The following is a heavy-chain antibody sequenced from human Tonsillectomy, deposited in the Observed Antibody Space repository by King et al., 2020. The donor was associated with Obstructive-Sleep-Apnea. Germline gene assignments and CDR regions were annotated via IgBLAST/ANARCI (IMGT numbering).Heavy chain of an antibody. J-gene: IGHJ4*02. CDR3: AKVLHKFYDSSGYPFDY. D-gene: IGHD3-22*01. CDR1: GFTFDDYA. V-gene: IGHV3-9*01. CDR2: ISWNSGSI. Sequence: VQLVESGGGLVQPGRSLRLSCAASGFTFDDYAMHWVRQAPGKGLDWVSGISWNSGSIGYADSVKGRFTISRDNAKNSLYLQMNSLGAEDTALYYCAKVLHKFYDSSGYPFDYWGQGTLVTVSS.